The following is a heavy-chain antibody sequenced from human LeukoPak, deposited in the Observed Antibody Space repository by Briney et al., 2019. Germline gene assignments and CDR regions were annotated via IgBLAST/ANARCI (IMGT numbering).Heavy chain of an antibody. V-gene: IGHV4-4*07. D-gene: IGHD6-19*01. J-gene: IGHJ4*02. CDR3: ARESIAVAGTFDY. CDR2: IYTSGST. CDR1: GGSISSYY. Sequence: PSETLSLTRTVSGGSISSYYWSWLRQPAGKGLEWIGRIYTSGSTNYNPSLKSRVTMSVDTSKNQFSLKLSSVTAADTAVYYCARESIAVAGTFDYWGQGTLVTVSS.